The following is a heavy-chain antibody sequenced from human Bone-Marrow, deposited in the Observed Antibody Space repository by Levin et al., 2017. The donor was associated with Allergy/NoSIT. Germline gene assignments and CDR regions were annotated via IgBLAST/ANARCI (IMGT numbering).Heavy chain of an antibody. Sequence: SVKVSCKASGGTFGSSGISWVRQAPGQGLEWMGGIIPVFGTTKDTEKFQGRVTITADESTSTVYMELTSLTSGDTAVYYCARDREYEYDTSGHYYRAFDIWGQGTLVTVSS. J-gene: IGHJ3*02. V-gene: IGHV1-69*13. D-gene: IGHD3-22*01. CDR1: GGTFGSSG. CDR3: ARDREYEYDTSGHYYRAFDI. CDR2: IIPVFGTT.